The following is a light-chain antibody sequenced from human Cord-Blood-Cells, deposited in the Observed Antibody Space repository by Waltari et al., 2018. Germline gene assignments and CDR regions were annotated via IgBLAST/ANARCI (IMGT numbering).Light chain of an antibody. Sequence: QSVLTQPPSVSGAPGQRVTISCTGSSSNIGAGYDVHWYQQLPGTAPKLLIYGTSNRPSGVPDRFSGSKYGTSASLAITGLQAEDEADYYCQSYDSSLSGFYVFGTGTKVTVL. CDR2: GTS. CDR3: QSYDSSLSGFYV. V-gene: IGLV1-40*01. CDR1: SSNIGAGYD. J-gene: IGLJ1*01.